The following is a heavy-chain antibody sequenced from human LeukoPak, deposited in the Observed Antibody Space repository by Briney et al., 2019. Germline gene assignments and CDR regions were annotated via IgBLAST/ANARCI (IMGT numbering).Heavy chain of an antibody. CDR2: ISSSSSTI. J-gene: IGHJ4*02. CDR3: ARHPMTTVTFLDY. Sequence: PGGSLRLPCAASGFIFSDYNMNWVRQAPGKGLEWVSYISSSSSTIYYADSVKGRFTISRDNAKNSLYLQMNSLRAEDTAEYFCARHPMTTVTFLDYWGQGTLVTVSS. V-gene: IGHV3-48*01. CDR1: GFIFSDYN. D-gene: IGHD4-17*01.